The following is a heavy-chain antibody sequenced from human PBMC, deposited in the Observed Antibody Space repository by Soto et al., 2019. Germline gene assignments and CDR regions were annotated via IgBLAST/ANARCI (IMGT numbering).Heavy chain of an antibody. CDR3: ASGLQLWLRRINNGDSG. Sequence: QVQLVQSGAEVKKPESSVKVSCKAPGGTFSTYAISWVRQAPGQGLEWMGGIIPMFGTANYAQRFQDRVTITADESTNTVYMELSSLRSEDTAVYFCASGLQLWLRRINNGDSGWGQGTLVIVSS. CDR1: GGTFSTYA. CDR2: IIPMFGTA. V-gene: IGHV1-69*12. D-gene: IGHD5-12*01. J-gene: IGHJ4*02.